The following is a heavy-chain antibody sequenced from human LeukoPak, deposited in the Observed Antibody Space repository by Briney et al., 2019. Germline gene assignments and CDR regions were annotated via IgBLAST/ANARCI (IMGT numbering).Heavy chain of an antibody. CDR3: ARGTGYYISYFDY. CDR1: GYSISSGYY. Sequence: SETLSLTCAVSGYSISSGYYWGWIRQPPGKGLEWIGSIYHSGSTYYNPSLKSRVTISVDTSKNQFSLKLSSVTAADTAVYYYARGTGYYISYFDYWGQGTLVTVSS. V-gene: IGHV4-38-2*01. J-gene: IGHJ4*02. CDR2: IYHSGST. D-gene: IGHD3/OR15-3a*01.